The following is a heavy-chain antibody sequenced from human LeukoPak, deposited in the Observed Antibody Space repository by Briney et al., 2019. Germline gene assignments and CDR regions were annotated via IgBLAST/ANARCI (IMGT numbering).Heavy chain of an antibody. Sequence: ASVKVSCKASGGTFSSYSIRWVRQAPGKGLEWMGGIIPIFGTANYAQKFQGRVTITADESTSTAYMELSSLRSEDAAVYYCARGGLRFYCSGGSCYLNWFDPWGQGTLVTVSS. CDR2: IIPIFGTA. CDR1: GGTFSSYS. D-gene: IGHD2-15*01. CDR3: ARGGLRFYCSGGSCYLNWFDP. J-gene: IGHJ5*02. V-gene: IGHV1-69*01.